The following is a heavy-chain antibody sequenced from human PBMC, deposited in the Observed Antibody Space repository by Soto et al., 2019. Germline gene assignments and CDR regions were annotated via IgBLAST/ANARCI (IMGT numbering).Heavy chain of an antibody. V-gene: IGHV1-3*01. Sequence: ASVKVSCKASGYTFTSYAMHWVRQAPGQRLEWMGWINAGNGNTKYSQKFQGRVTITRDTSASTAYMELSSLRSEDTAVYYCARDALTGGGSGWYDYWGQGTLVTVSS. J-gene: IGHJ4*02. CDR3: ARDALTGGGSGWYDY. CDR2: INAGNGNT. CDR1: GYTFTSYA. D-gene: IGHD6-19*01.